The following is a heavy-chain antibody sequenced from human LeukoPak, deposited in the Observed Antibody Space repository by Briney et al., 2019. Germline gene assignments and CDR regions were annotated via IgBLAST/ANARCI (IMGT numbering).Heavy chain of an antibody. D-gene: IGHD2-21*02. CDR3: ANADCDMAFDI. V-gene: IGHV4-59*06. CDR2: IYYSGST. J-gene: IGHJ3*02. Sequence: GSLRLSCAASGFSVNNNYVDWVRQAPGKGLEWIGYIYYSGSTDYNPSLKSRFTMSVDTSKNQFSLKLSSVTAADTAVYYCANADCDMAFDIWGQGTMVTVSS. CDR1: GFSVNNNY.